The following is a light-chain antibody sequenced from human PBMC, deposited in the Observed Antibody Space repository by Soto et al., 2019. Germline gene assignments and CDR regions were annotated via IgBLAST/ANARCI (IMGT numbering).Light chain of an antibody. CDR3: QQYNNWPTWT. V-gene: IGKV3-15*01. CDR1: QSVSRD. J-gene: IGKJ1*01. Sequence: EILMTQSPATLSVSPGERATLSCRASQSVSRDLAWYQQKPGQPPRLLIYGASARATGIPARFSGSGSGTEFTLTISSLQSEDFAVYYCQQYNNWPTWTFGQGTKVDIK. CDR2: GAS.